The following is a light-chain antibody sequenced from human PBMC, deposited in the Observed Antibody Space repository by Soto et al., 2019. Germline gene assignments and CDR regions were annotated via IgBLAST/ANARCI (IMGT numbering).Light chain of an antibody. Sequence: DVQMTQSPSAVSASVGDRVNITCRARQGISNYLAWFQPKPAKFPKRLIYTTSTLQSGVTSRFSGSRAGTEFTLTICRRQPEDIATYYCVQHNMYLRSFGGGTKVDIK. CDR1: QGISNY. J-gene: IGKJ4*01. V-gene: IGKV1-17*03. CDR2: TTS. CDR3: VQHNMYLRS.